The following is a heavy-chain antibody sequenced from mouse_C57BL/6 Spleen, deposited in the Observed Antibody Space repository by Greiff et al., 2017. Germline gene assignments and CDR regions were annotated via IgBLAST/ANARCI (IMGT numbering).Heavy chain of an antibody. J-gene: IGHJ3*01. V-gene: IGHV14-1*01. CDR1: GFTIKDYY. D-gene: IGHD2-1*01. CDR3: TTDGNYFLGFAY. CDR2: IDPEDGDT. Sequence: EVQLQQSGAELVRPGASVKLSCTASGFTIKDYYMHWVKQRPEQGLEWIGRIDPEDGDTKYAPKFKGKATMTADTSSNTAYLQLSSLTSEDTAVYYCTTDGNYFLGFAYWGQGTLVTVSA.